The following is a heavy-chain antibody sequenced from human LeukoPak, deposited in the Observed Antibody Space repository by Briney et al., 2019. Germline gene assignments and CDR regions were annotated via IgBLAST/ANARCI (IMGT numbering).Heavy chain of an antibody. CDR1: GYTFTGYY. D-gene: IGHD2-2*01. CDR2: INPNSGGT. V-gene: IGHV1-2*02. Sequence: ASVKVSCKASGYTFTGYYMHWVRQAPGQGLEWMGWINPNSGGTNYAQKFQGRVTMTRGTSISTAYMELSRLRSDDTAVYYCARGSTSCYRLWRECYFDYWGQGTLVTVSS. CDR3: ARGSTSCYRLWRECYFDY. J-gene: IGHJ4*02.